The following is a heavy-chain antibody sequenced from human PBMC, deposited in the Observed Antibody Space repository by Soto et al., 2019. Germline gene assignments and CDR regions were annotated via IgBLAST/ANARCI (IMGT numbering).Heavy chain of an antibody. J-gene: IGHJ4*02. CDR2: INPNSGGT. CDR1: GYTFTGYY. CDR3: ARGYSSASSLDY. Sequence: ASVKVSCKASGYTFTGYYMHWVRQAPGQGLEWMGWINPNSGGTNYAQKFQGWVTMTRDTSTSTAYMELRSLRSDDTAVYYCARGYSSASSLDYWGQGTLVTVSS. V-gene: IGHV1-2*04. D-gene: IGHD6-6*01.